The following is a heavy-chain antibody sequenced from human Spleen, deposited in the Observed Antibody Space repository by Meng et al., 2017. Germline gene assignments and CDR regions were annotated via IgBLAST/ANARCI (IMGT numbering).Heavy chain of an antibody. J-gene: IGHJ4*02. D-gene: IGHD6-13*01. CDR3: ARDPQYSSSWYYFDY. CDR2: ISGDST. CDR1: GFTVSSNE. Sequence: ESLKISCAASGFTVSSNEMSWVRQAPGKGLEWVSSISGDSTYYADSGKGRFTISRDNAKNSLYLQMNSLRAEDKALYYCARDPQYSSSWYYFDYWGQGTLVTVSS. V-gene: IGHV3-38*03.